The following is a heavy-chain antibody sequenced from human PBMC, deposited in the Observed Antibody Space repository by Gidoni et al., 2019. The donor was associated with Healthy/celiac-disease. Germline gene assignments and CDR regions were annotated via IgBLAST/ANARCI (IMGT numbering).Heavy chain of an antibody. Sequence: VQLVESGGGLVEPGGSLRLSCAASGFPLSNSWMSWGRQAPGKGVGWVGRIKSKTDGGTTDYAAPVKGRFTISRDDSKNTLYLQMNSLKTEDTAGYYCTTEGIAAAGTKGDFDYWGQGTLVTVSS. CDR1: GFPLSNSW. CDR2: IKSKTDGGTT. J-gene: IGHJ4*02. V-gene: IGHV3-15*01. D-gene: IGHD6-13*01. CDR3: TTEGIAAAGTKGDFDY.